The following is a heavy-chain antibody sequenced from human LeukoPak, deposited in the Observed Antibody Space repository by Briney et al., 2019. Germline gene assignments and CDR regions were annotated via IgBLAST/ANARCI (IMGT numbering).Heavy chain of an antibody. D-gene: IGHD5-12*01. CDR1: GFVFSQYS. CDR2: IRSSSET. Sequence: GGSLRLSCAASGFVFSQYSMNWVRQAPGKGLEWVSHIRSSSETFYADSVKGRFTISRDNARNSLYLQMNNLRGEDTAIYYCARDAGNSGYGCDLWGQGTLVTVSS. J-gene: IGHJ5*02. CDR3: ARDAGNSGYGCDL. V-gene: IGHV3-48*01.